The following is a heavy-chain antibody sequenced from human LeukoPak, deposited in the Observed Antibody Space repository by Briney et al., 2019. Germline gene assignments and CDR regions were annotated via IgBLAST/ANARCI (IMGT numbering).Heavy chain of an antibody. D-gene: IGHD2-21*01. V-gene: IGHV4-31*03. CDR3: ARAYPDYYYYYGMDV. J-gene: IGHJ6*02. CDR2: IYYSGST. Sequence: PPQTLSLTCTVSGGSISSGGYYWSWIRQHPGKGLEWIGYIYYSGSTYYNPSLKSRVTISVDTSKNQFSLKLSSVTAADTAVYYCARAYPDYYYYYGMDVWGQGTTVTVSS. CDR1: GGSISSGGYY.